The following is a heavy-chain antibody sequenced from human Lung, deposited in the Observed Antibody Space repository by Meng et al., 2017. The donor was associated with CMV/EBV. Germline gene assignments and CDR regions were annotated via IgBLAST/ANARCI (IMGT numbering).Heavy chain of an antibody. J-gene: IGHJ4*02. CDR2: ISGSGIST. CDR3: AHGFWSALVDYFDY. V-gene: IGHV3-23*01. D-gene: IGHD2-15*01. Sequence: GGSLRLSCAASGFTFSSDAMSWVRQAPGKGLEWVSSISGSGISTYYADSVKGRFTISRDNSENTLYLQMHSLRAEDTAFYFCAHGFWSALVDYFDYWGQGTLVTVSS. CDR1: GFTFSSDA.